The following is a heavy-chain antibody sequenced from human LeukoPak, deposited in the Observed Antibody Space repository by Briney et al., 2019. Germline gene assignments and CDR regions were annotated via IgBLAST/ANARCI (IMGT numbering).Heavy chain of an antibody. CDR3: AREVGYSNYSPMGAFDY. CDR2: IWYDGSNK. J-gene: IGHJ4*02. CDR1: GFTFSSYG. Sequence: GGSLRLSCAASGFTFSSYGMHWVRQAPGKGLEWVAVIWYDGSNKYYADSVKGRFTISRDNSKNTLYLQMNSLRAEDTAVYYCAREVGYSNYSPMGAFDYWGQGTLVTVSS. V-gene: IGHV3-33*01. D-gene: IGHD4-11*01.